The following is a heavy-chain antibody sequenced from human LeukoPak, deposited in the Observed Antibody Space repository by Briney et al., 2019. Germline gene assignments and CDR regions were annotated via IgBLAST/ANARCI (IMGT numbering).Heavy chain of an antibody. Sequence: GGSLRLSCAASGFTFSSYEMNWVRQAPGKGLEWVANIKQDGSEKYYVDSVKGRFTISRDNAKNSLYLQMNSLRAEDTAVYYCARQIRFGGVIVITYYFDYWGQGTLVTVSS. V-gene: IGHV3-7*01. CDR3: ARQIRFGGVIVITYYFDY. CDR2: IKQDGSEK. CDR1: GFTFSSYE. J-gene: IGHJ4*02. D-gene: IGHD3-16*02.